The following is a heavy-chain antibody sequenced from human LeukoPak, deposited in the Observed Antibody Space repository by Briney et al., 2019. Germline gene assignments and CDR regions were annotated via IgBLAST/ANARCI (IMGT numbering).Heavy chain of an antibody. V-gene: IGHV1-2*06. D-gene: IGHD6-19*01. Sequence: GASVKVSCKASGYSFTGYYMHWVRQAPGQGLEWIGQIDPNSGDTNFAQKFQGRVTMTRDTSITTAYMELSRLKSDDTAIYYCPRVIEAVTSKRVLHYWGQGTLVTVSS. CDR2: IDPNSGDT. J-gene: IGHJ4*02. CDR3: PRVIEAVTSKRVLHY. CDR1: GYSFTGYY.